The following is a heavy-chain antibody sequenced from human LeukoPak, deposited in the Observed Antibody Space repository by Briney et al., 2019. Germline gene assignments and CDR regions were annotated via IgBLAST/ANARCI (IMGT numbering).Heavy chain of an antibody. CDR2: ISSSSSTI. V-gene: IGHV3-48*01. Sequence: GGSLRLSCAASGFTFSNYNMNWVRQAPGKGLEWVSYISSSSSTIYYADSVKGRFTISRDNAKNSLYLQMNSLRVEDTAVYYCARPYKLYYYDNSHDAFDIWGQGTMVTVSS. D-gene: IGHD3-22*01. CDR3: ARPYKLYYYDNSHDAFDI. J-gene: IGHJ3*02. CDR1: GFTFSNYN.